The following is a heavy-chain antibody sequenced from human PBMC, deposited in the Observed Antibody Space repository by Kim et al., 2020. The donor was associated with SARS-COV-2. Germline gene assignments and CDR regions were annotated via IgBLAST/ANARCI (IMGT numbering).Heavy chain of an antibody. Sequence: GGSLRLSCAVSGFTFSSYSMNWVRQAPGKGLEWVSYISSSSSTIYYADSVKGRFTISRDNAKNSLNLQMNSLRAEDTAVYYCARAYSSSSGKDAFDIWGQGTMVTVSS. CDR3: ARAYSSSSGKDAFDI. CDR1: GFTFSSYS. D-gene: IGHD6-6*01. CDR2: ISSSSSTI. V-gene: IGHV3-48*04. J-gene: IGHJ3*02.